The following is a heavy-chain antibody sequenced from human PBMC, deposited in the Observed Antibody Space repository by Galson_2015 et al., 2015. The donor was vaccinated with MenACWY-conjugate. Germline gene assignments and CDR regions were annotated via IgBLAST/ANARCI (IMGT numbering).Heavy chain of an antibody. Sequence: YSGDTNYNPSLKSRVAISVDTSTNRFSLSLSSVTAADTAMYYCARHLYGGGECYFCYFDYWGQGTLVTVSS. V-gene: IGHV4-59*08. J-gene: IGHJ4*02. CDR3: ARHLYGGGECYFCYFDY. CDR2: YSGDT. D-gene: IGHD2-21*01.